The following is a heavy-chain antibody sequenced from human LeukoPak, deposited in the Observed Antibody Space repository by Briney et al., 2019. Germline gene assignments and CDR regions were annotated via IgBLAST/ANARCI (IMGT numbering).Heavy chain of an antibody. CDR1: GYTFTSYY. V-gene: IGHV1-46*01. J-gene: IGHJ5*02. CDR2: INPSGGST. Sequence: ASVKVSCKASGYTFTSYYMHWVRQAPGQGLEWMGIINPSGGSTSYAQKFQGRVTMTRDTSTSTVYMELSSLRSEDTAVYYCARAKRIAAAGGNWFDPWGQGTLVTVSS. D-gene: IGHD6-13*01. CDR3: ARAKRIAAAGGNWFDP.